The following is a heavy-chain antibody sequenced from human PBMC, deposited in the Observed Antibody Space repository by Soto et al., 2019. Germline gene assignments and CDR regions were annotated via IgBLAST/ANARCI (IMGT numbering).Heavy chain of an antibody. CDR3: ARGLTPCRAARPLNVIVSDYFDY. Sequence: QVQLQQWGAGLLKPSEHLSLTCALYGGSFSGYYWSWIRQPPGKGLEWIGDINHSGSTNYNPSLRSRDTISVDTSKNQCSLKLSSVTAADTAVYYCARGLTPCRAARPLNVIVSDYFDYWGQGTLFTVSS. CDR2: INHSGST. D-gene: IGHD6-6*01. CDR1: GGSFSGYY. J-gene: IGHJ4*02. V-gene: IGHV4-34*01.